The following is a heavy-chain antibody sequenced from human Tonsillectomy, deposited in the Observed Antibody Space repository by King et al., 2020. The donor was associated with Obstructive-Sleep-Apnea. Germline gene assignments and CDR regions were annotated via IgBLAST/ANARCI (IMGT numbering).Heavy chain of an antibody. V-gene: IGHV3-30*18. CDR1: GFTFSSYG. CDR3: AKEYSSTWGFDY. D-gene: IGHD6-13*01. CDR2: ISYDGSIT. Sequence: VQLVESGGGVVQPGRSLRLSCAASGFTFSSYGVHWVRQAPGRGLEWVAVISYDGSITYYADSVKGRFTISRDNSKNTLFLQMNSLRPEDTAVCYCAKEYSSTWGFDYWGQGTLVTVSS. J-gene: IGHJ4*02.